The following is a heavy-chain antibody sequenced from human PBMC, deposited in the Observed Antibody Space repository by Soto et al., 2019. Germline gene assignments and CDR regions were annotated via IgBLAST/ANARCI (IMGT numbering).Heavy chain of an antibody. V-gene: IGHV1-18*01. CDR3: ARDLEGYYDSSGPRDAFDI. D-gene: IGHD3-22*01. CDR1: GYTFTSYG. CDR2: SSAYNGNT. Sequence: QVQLVQSGAEVKKPGASVKLSCKASGYTFTSYGISCVRQAPGQGLEWMGWSSAYNGNTNSAQKLQGRVTMTTDTSASTAYIVLRSLRSDDTAVYYCARDLEGYYDSSGPRDAFDIWGQGTMVTVSS. J-gene: IGHJ3*02.